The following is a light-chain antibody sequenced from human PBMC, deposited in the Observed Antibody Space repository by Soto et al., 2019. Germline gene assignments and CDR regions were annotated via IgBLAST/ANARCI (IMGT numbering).Light chain of an antibody. CDR1: TSDIGSYSL. CDR3: CSYAGSSTYVA. J-gene: IGLJ2*01. CDR2: DVT. Sequence: QSALTQPASVGGSPGQSITISCTGTTSDIGSYSLVSWYQQHPGTAPKLLIYDVTKRPSGVSNRFSGSKSGNTASLTISGLQAEDEADYYCCSYAGSSTYVAFGGGTKLTVL. V-gene: IGLV2-23*02.